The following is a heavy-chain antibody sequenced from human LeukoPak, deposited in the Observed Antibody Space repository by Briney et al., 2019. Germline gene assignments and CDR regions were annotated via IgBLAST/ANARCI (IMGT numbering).Heavy chain of an antibody. V-gene: IGHV3-30-3*01. CDR3: AKETYSSGWYPYFDY. Sequence: GGSLRLSCAASGPTFSSYAMHWVRQAPGKGLEWVAVISYDGSNKYYADSVKGRFTISRDNSKNTLFLQMNSLRAEDTAVYYCAKETYSSGWYPYFDYWGQGTLVTVSS. CDR2: ISYDGSNK. J-gene: IGHJ4*02. CDR1: GPTFSSYA. D-gene: IGHD6-19*01.